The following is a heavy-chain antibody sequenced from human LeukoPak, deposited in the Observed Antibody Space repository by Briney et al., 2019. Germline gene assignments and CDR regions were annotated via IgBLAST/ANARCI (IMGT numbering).Heavy chain of an antibody. CDR1: GFTFDDYA. V-gene: IGHV3-9*03. CDR2: ISWNSGSL. J-gene: IGHJ4*02. D-gene: IGHD2-2*01. CDR3: AKDVNTNVEYYFHY. Sequence: GRSLRLSCAASGFTFDDYAMHWVRQTPGKGLEWVSGISWNSGSLYYADSVKGRFTISRDNPKNFLYLQMNSLRAEDMALYYCAKDVNTNVEYYFHYWGQGTLVTVSS.